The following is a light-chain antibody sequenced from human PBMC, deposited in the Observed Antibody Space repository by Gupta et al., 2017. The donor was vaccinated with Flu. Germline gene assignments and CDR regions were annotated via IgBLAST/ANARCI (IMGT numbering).Light chain of an antibody. CDR3: QAWDSSTVV. Sequence: SYDLTQPPSVSVTPGQTASITCSGDDLENKYVCWYQQKPSQSPVLVVYQDIKRPSGIPERLSGSNSGTTATLTISGTQAMDEAEYYCQAWDSSTVVFGGGTKLTVL. CDR1: DLENKY. CDR2: QDI. V-gene: IGLV3-1*01. J-gene: IGLJ2*01.